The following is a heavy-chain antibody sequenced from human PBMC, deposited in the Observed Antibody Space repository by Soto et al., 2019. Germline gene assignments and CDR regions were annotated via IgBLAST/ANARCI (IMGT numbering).Heavy chain of an antibody. CDR3: AKSGLPFVEWFPV. CDR2: IFRDGSKQ. Sequence: AQLVESGGGVVQPGGSLRLSCADSGFTFSNYAMHWVRQAPGKGLEWVAGIFRDGSKQYYGECVKGRFTISRYNTRNTLDLQMNSLRAEDTAVYYCAKSGLPFVEWFPVWGQGTTVTVSS. J-gene: IGHJ6*02. D-gene: IGHD3-3*01. CDR1: GFTFSNYA. V-gene: IGHV3-30*18.